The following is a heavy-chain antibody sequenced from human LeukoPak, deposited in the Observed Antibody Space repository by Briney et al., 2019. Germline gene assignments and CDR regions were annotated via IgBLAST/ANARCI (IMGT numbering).Heavy chain of an antibody. CDR1: GYSISSGYY. CDR3: ARHNYYDSSENAFDI. Sequence: PSETLSLTCDVSGYSISSGYYWGWIRQPPGKGLEWIGSIYHSGSTYYNPSLKSRVTISVDTSKNQFSLKLSSVTAADTAVYYCARHNYYDSSENAFDIWGQGTMVTVSS. J-gene: IGHJ3*02. D-gene: IGHD3-22*01. V-gene: IGHV4-38-2*01. CDR2: IYHSGST.